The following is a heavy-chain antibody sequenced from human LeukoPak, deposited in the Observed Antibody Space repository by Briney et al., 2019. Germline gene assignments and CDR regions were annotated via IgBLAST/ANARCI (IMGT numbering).Heavy chain of an antibody. CDR2: IYYSGST. CDR1: GGSISSSSYY. Sequence: SETLSLTCTVSGGSISSSSYYWGWIRQPPGQGLEWIGSIYYSGSTYYNSSLKSRVTISVDTSKNQFSLKLYSVTAADTAVYYCARDAYYFGYWGQGTLVTVSS. V-gene: IGHV4-39*07. J-gene: IGHJ4*02. CDR3: ARDAYYFGY.